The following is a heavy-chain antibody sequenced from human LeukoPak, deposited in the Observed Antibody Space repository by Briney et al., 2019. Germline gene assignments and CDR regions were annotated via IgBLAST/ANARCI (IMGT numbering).Heavy chain of an antibody. CDR2: IHQSGTT. J-gene: IGHJ4*02. Sequence: SGTLSLTCTISGDSIDSGGYSWSWIRQPPGKGLEWIGYIHQSGTTYRSPSLSSRVTMSKDSSKNQFSLSLHSVTAADTAVYYCARRVAGSGTSYFDRWGQGTPVTVSS. V-gene: IGHV4-30-2*01. CDR1: GDSIDSGGYS. D-gene: IGHD3-10*01. CDR3: ARRVAGSGTSYFDR.